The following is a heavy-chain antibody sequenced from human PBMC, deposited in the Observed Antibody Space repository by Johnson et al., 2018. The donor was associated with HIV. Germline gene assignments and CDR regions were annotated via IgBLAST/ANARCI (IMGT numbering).Heavy chain of an antibody. CDR1: GFTFSSYA. CDR2: ISYDGSNK. D-gene: IGHD1-26*01. J-gene: IGHJ3*02. V-gene: IGHV3-30-3*01. CDR3: AKRMGGEAFDI. Sequence: QVQLVESGGGLVQPGGSLRLSCAASGFTFSSYAMHWVRQAPGKGLEWVAVISYDGSNKYYADSVKGRFTISRDNSKNTLYLQMNSLRAEDTAVYHCAKRMGGEAFDIWGQGTMVTVSS.